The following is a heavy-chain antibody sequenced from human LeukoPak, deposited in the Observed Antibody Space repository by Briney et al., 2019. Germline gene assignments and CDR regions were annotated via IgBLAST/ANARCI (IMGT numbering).Heavy chain of an antibody. Sequence: GASLKVSCKASGGTFSSYAISWVRQAPGQGLEWMGGIIPIFGTANYAQKFQGRVTITTDESTSTAYMELSSLRSEDTAVYYCASLGNGGFDYWGQGTLVTVSS. CDR3: ASLGNGGFDY. CDR2: IIPIFGTA. J-gene: IGHJ4*02. D-gene: IGHD4-23*01. CDR1: GGTFSSYA. V-gene: IGHV1-69*05.